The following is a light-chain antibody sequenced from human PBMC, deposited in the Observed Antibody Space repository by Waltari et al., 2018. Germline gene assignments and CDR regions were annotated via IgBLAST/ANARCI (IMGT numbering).Light chain of an antibody. J-gene: IGLJ3*02. V-gene: IGLV1-47*01. CDR2: RNN. CDR3: AAWDDSLSGLV. Sequence: QSVLTQPPSASGTPGQRVTISSSGSRSNTGSNYVYSYQQLPGTAPKLLIYRNNQRPSGVPDRFSGSKSGTSASLAISGLRSEDEADYYCAAWDDSLSGLVFGGGTKLTVL. CDR1: RSNTGSNY.